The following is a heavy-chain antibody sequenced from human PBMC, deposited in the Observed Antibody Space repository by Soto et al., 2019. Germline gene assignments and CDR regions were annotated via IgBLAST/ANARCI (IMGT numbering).Heavy chain of an antibody. CDR2: IDPSDSSS. V-gene: IGHV5-10-1*01. Sequence: QVPGKGLEWMGRIDPSDSSSNYSPSFQGHVTISVDKSISTAYLQWSSLQASDTAMYYCAGNRKWGDYYSFYGMDLWGQGTTVTVSS. J-gene: IGHJ6*02. D-gene: IGHD1-26*01. CDR3: AGNRKWGDYYSFYGMDL.